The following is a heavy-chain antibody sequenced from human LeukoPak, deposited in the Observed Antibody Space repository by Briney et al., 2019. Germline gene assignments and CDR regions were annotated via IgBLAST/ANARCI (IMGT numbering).Heavy chain of an antibody. CDR3: ARSPYYDFWSGYQAFDI. J-gene: IGHJ3*02. V-gene: IGHV3-9*01. CDR2: ISWNSGSI. Sequence: GGSLRLSCAASGFTFDDYAMHWVRQAPGKGLEWVSGISWNSGSIGYADSVKGRFTISRDNAKNSLYLQMNSLRAEDTAVYYCARSPYYDFWSGYQAFDIWGQGTMVTVSS. D-gene: IGHD3-3*01. CDR1: GFTFDDYA.